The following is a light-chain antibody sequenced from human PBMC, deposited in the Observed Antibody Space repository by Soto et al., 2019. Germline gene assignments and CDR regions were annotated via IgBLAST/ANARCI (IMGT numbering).Light chain of an antibody. V-gene: IGKV1-39*01. CDR3: QQSYSTPFT. J-gene: IGKJ3*01. CDR2: AAS. CDR1: QSISSY. Sequence: DIQMTQSPSPLSASVGDRVTITCRASQSISSYLNWYQQKPGKAPKLLISAASNLQNGVPSRVSGSGSGTDFTLTISSLQPEDFALYYCQQSYSTPFTFGPGTKVDIK.